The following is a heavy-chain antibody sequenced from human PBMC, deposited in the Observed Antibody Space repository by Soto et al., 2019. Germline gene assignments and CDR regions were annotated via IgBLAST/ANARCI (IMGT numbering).Heavy chain of an antibody. Sequence: GGSMRLSCAASGLTLSGYAMDWVRQAPGKGLEYVSGISSNGVGTYYANSVQGRFTISRDNSKNTVYLQMGSLRPEDMAVYYCARRARPDFYYMDVWGKGTTVTVSS. CDR3: ARRARPDFYYMDV. V-gene: IGHV3-64*01. D-gene: IGHD6-6*01. J-gene: IGHJ6*03. CDR1: GLTLSGYA. CDR2: ISSNGVGT.